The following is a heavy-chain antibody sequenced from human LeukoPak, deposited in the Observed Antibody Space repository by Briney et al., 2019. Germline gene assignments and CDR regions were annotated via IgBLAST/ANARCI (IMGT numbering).Heavy chain of an antibody. V-gene: IGHV3-53*01. Sequence: GGSLRLSCAASGFTFSSYAMSWVRQAPGKGLEWVSVIYSGGSTYYADSVKGRFTISRDNSKNTLYLQMNSLRAEDTAVYYCARSGVSYYYGMDVWGQGTTVTVSS. CDR1: GFTFSSYA. J-gene: IGHJ6*02. CDR3: ARSGVSYYYGMDV. D-gene: IGHD1-26*01. CDR2: IYSGGST.